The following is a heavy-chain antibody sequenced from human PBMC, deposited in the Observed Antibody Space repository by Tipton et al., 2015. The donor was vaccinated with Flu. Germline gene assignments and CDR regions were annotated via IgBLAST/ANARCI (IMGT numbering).Heavy chain of an antibody. J-gene: IGHJ4*02. CDR1: DYSISSGYY. CDR2: ISHSGRT. D-gene: IGHD3-10*01. Sequence: GLVKPSETLFLICTVSDYSISSGYYWGWIWQPPGKGLEWIGCISHSGRTYYNPSLKSRVTISVDTAKNQFTQRLSPATAADTAVYYCARSTYHCGSGGSDYWGQGTLVTVSS. CDR3: ARSTYHCGSGGSDY. V-gene: IGHV4-38-2*02.